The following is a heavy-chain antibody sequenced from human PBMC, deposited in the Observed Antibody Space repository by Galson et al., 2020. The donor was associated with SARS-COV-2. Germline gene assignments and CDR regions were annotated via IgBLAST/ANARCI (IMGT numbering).Heavy chain of an antibody. D-gene: IGHD2-2*01. V-gene: IGHV3-30*18. CDR1: GFTFSSYG. CDR3: AKGQLAYCSSTTCYGRFDY. Sequence: GGSLRLSCAASGFTFSSYGMHWVRQAPGKGLEWVTLISYDGNNEYYADSVKGRFTISRDNSKNTLYVQMNSLRAEDTAVYYCAKGQLAYCSSTTCYGRFDYWGLGTVVTVSS. CDR2: ISYDGNNE. J-gene: IGHJ4*02.